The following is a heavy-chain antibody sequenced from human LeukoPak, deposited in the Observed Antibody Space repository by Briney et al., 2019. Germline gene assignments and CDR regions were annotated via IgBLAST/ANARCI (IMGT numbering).Heavy chain of an antibody. CDR2: IYYSGST. Sequence: SETLSLTCTVSGGSISSYYWSWIRQPPGKGLEWIGYIYYSGSTNYNPSLKSRVTISVDTSKNHFSLKLSSVTAADTAVYYCARVKYYDILTGWNAFDIWGQGTMVTVSS. V-gene: IGHV4-59*01. J-gene: IGHJ3*02. CDR1: GGSISSYY. D-gene: IGHD3-9*01. CDR3: ARVKYYDILTGWNAFDI.